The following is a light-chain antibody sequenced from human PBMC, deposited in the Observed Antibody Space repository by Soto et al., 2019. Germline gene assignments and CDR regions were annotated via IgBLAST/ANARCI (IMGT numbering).Light chain of an antibody. CDR2: DAS. CDR3: QQYEELPLT. CDR1: QNIANY. Sequence: DVQLTQSPSTLSASVGDRVAITCQASQNIANYLNWFQRRPGKAPQLLISDASPLEPGVPSRFSGKRSGTDFTLIINSLQPEDFATYYCQQYEELPLTFGGGTRV. V-gene: IGKV1-33*01. J-gene: IGKJ4*01.